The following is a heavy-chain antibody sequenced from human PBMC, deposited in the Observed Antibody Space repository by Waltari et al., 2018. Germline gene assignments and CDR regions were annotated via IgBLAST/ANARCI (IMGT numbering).Heavy chain of an antibody. J-gene: IGHJ4*02. Sequence: QVQLVQSGAEVKKPGASVKVSCKASGYPFPIAQMHWGRRAPGQGLDWMGIINPSVGSTSYAQKFQGRVTMPRDTSTSTVYMELSSLRSEDTAVYYCARDLAGVWLLGGYYFDYWGQGTLVTVSS. V-gene: IGHV1-46*01. D-gene: IGHD3-22*01. CDR3: ARDLAGVWLLGGYYFDY. CDR1: GYPFPIAQ. CDR2: INPSVGST.